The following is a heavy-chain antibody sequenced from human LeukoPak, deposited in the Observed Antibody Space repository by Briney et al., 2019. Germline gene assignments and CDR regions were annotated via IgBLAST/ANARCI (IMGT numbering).Heavy chain of an antibody. Sequence: GGSLRLSCAGSGFTFSVYSMHWVRQAPGRGLEYVSYINPNGDSTYYANSVKGRFTISRDNSKNTLCLQMGSMRAADMAMYYCASSLRGYSAYVVNDPYEFWGQGTLVTVSS. CDR1: GFTFSVYS. V-gene: IGHV3-64*01. CDR2: INPNGDST. CDR3: ASSLRGYSAYVVNDPYEF. D-gene: IGHD5-12*01. J-gene: IGHJ4*02.